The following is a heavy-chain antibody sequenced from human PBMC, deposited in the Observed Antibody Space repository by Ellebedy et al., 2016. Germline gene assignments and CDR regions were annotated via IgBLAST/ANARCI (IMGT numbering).Heavy chain of an antibody. Sequence: SGPTLVKPTQTLTLTCTFSGFSLSTSAVVVGWIRQPPGKALEWLAFIYGNDDKRYIPSLRSRLTITKDSSKNQVVLTLTNMDPVDTATYFCVHRTTVTSVDFWGQGTLVTVSS. D-gene: IGHD4-17*01. CDR1: GFSLSTSAVV. V-gene: IGHV2-5*01. J-gene: IGHJ4*02. CDR3: VHRTTVTSVDF. CDR2: IYGNDDK.